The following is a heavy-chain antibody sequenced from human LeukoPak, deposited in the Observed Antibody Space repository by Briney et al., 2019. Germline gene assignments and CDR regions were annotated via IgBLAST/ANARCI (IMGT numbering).Heavy chain of an antibody. CDR3: ARGRYYYGSGSYYNPWYFDY. CDR2: IYYSGST. J-gene: IGHJ4*02. D-gene: IGHD3-10*01. CDR1: GGSITSYH. Sequence: SETLSLTCTISGGSITSYHWSWIRQPPGKGLEWIGYIYYSGSTNYNPSLKSRVTISVDTSKNQFSLNLRSVTAADTAVYYCARGRYYYGSGSYYNPWYFDYWGQGTLVTVSS. V-gene: IGHV4-59*01.